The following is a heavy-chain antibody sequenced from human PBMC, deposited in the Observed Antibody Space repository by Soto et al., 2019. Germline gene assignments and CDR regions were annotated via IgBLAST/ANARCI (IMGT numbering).Heavy chain of an antibody. CDR3: ARWMQRYYFDY. CDR2: IYYSGST. V-gene: IGHV4-31*03. D-gene: IGHD5-18*01. CDR1: GGSISSGGYY. Sequence: SETLSLTCTVSGGSISSGGYYWSWIRQHPGKGLEWIGYIYYSGSTYYNPSLKSRVTISVDTSKNQFSLKLSSVTAADTAVYYCARWMQRYYFDYWGQGTLVTVSS. J-gene: IGHJ4*02.